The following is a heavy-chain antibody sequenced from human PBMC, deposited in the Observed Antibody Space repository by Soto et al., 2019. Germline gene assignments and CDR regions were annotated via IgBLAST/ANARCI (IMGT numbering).Heavy chain of an antibody. J-gene: IGHJ4*02. V-gene: IGHV3-15*07. CDR2: IKSKIDGGTV. CDR3: TTVFKYSSDF. D-gene: IGHD2-21*01. Sequence: SGGGLVNPGGSLRLSCATSGFTFSNAYMNWVRQAPGKGLEWVGRIKSKIDGGTVGYAAPVKGRFTISRDDSKNTLYLQVNSLKTEDTAAYYCTTVFKYSSDFWGQGTLVTVSS. CDR1: GFTFSNAY.